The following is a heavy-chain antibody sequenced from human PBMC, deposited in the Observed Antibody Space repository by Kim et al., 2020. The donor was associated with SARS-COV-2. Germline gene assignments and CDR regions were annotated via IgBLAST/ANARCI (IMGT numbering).Heavy chain of an antibody. CDR2: ISSSGSTI. J-gene: IGHJ4*02. CDR3: ARDSTYGEHFDY. CDR1: GFTFSDYY. D-gene: IGHD4-17*01. Sequence: WGSLRLSCAASGFTFSDYYMSWIRQAPGKGLEWVSYISSSGSTIYYADSVKGRFTISRDNGKNSLYLQMNSLRAEDTAVYYCARDSTYGEHFDYWGQGTLVTVSS. V-gene: IGHV3-11*01.